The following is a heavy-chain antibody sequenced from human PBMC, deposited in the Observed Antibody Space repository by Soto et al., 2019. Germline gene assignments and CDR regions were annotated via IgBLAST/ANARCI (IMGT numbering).Heavy chain of an antibody. J-gene: IGHJ6*02. D-gene: IGHD2-21*02. V-gene: IGHV4-59*01. CDR2: FYYTGSA. CDR3: ARDGDGRMTKNPYYYNGMDV. CDR1: GGSISSYY. Sequence: PSETLSLTCTVSGGSISSYYWTWIRQPPGKGLEWIASFYYTGSADYNPSLKSRITGSVASSRTQFSLRLRSVTAADTAVYYCARDGDGRMTKNPYYYNGMDVWGPGTTVTVSS.